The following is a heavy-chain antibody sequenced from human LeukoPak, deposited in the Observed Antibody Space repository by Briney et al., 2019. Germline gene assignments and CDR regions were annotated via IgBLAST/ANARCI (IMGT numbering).Heavy chain of an antibody. CDR1: GFTFTNYE. D-gene: IGHD4-11*01. Sequence: TGGSLRLSCAASGFTFTNYEMIWVRQAPGKGLEWISYISSSGSTIYYADSVKGRFTMSRDNPKNSVHLQMNSLRAEDTAVYYCARETLYSDYEGNYIDYWGQGTLVTVSS. CDR3: ARETLYSDYEGNYIDY. CDR2: ISSSGSTI. V-gene: IGHV3-48*03. J-gene: IGHJ4*02.